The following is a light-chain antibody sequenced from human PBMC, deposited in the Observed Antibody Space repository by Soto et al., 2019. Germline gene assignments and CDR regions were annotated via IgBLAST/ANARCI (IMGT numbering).Light chain of an antibody. Sequence: DIVMTQSPDSLAVSLGEKATITCKSSQSIFYTSTARNHLAWYQQRPGQPPNLLSYWASTRESGVPDRFSGSGSGTDFTRTISSLQAEDSAVYYSQQYFSVPVTFSGGTKLEIK. CDR1: QSIFYTSTARNH. V-gene: IGKV4-1*01. CDR3: QQYFSVPVT. CDR2: WAS. J-gene: IGKJ4*01.